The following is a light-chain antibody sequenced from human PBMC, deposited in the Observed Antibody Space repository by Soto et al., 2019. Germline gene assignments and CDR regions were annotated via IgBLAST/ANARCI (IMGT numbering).Light chain of an antibody. CDR3: QDSASYCTR. Sequence: DIQMTQSPSTLSAHVGDRVTITCRASQSISVLLAWYQQKAGKAPNLLIYKASRLESGVPSRFSGSGSETEFTLTICGLQPGDSARYCCQDSASYCTRLGEGTRL. V-gene: IGKV1-5*03. CDR1: QSISVL. CDR2: KAS. J-gene: IGKJ2*03.